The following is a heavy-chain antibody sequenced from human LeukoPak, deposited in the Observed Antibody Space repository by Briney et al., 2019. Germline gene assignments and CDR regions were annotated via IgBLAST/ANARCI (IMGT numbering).Heavy chain of an antibody. CDR2: MNSNSGNT. J-gene: IGHJ4*02. Sequence: ASVKVFCKASGYTFTSYDIIWVRQASGQGLEGMGWMNSNSGNTGYAQKLQGRVTMTRNTSISTAYMELSSLRAGDTAVYDCAKDCPQCYGSGIYNPFDYWGQGTLVTVSS. CDR1: GYTFTSYD. D-gene: IGHD3-10*01. V-gene: IGHV1-8*01. CDR3: AKDCPQCYGSGIYNPFDY.